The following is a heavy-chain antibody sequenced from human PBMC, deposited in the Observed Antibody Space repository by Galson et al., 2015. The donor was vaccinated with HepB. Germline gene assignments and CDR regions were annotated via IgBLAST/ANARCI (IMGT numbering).Heavy chain of an antibody. J-gene: IGHJ5*02. V-gene: IGHV3-48*02. D-gene: IGHD3-10*01. CDR1: GFTFRIYS. CDR2: ITNRGTT. CDR3: ARDSGPDP. Sequence: SLRLSCAASGFTFRIYSMNWLRQTPGKGLEWVSDITNRGTTYYADSVQGRFTISSANSTNSLYLQMNNLRDDGTDVYYCARDSGPDPLGQGTLVTLAS.